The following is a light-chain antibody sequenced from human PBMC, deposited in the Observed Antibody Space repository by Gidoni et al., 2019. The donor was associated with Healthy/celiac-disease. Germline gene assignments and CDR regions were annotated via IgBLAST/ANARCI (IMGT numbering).Light chain of an antibody. CDR1: QSVSSN. CDR2: GAS. J-gene: IGKJ3*01. CDR3: QQYNNWPQLCT. Sequence: IVLPQSPATLSVSPGERATLTCRASQSVSSNLAWYQQKPGQAPRLLISGASTRATGIPARFSGSGSGTEFTLTISSLQSEDVAVYYCQQYNNWPQLCTFGPGTKVDIK. V-gene: IGKV3-15*01.